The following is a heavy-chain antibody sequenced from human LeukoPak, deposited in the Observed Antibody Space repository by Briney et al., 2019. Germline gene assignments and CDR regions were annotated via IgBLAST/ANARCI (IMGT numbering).Heavy chain of an antibody. Sequence: GGSLRLSCAASGFAFSDYYMSWIRQAPGKGLEWVSYISSSGSTIYYADSVKGRFTISRDNSKNTLYLQMNSLRAEDTAVYYCARDPHFWSGFYYYYYMDVWGKGTTVTVSS. J-gene: IGHJ6*03. CDR2: ISSSGSTI. CDR3: ARDPHFWSGFYYYYYMDV. CDR1: GFAFSDYY. D-gene: IGHD3-3*02. V-gene: IGHV3-11*04.